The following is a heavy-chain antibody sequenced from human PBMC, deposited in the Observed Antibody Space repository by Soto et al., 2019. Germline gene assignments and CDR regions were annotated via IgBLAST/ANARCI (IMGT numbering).Heavy chain of an antibody. CDR1: GGTFSSYT. V-gene: IGHV1-69*02. CDR2: IIPILGIA. D-gene: IGHD3-10*01. Sequence: QVQLVQSGAEVKKPGSSVKVSCKASGGTFSSYTISWVRQAPGQGLEWMGRIIPILGIANYAQKFQGRVTITADKFTXTXCLGLSRLRSEDTAVYYCASPLDYGSGXSXAHGMDVWGQGTTVTVSS. J-gene: IGHJ6*02. CDR3: ASPLDYGSGXSXAHGMDV.